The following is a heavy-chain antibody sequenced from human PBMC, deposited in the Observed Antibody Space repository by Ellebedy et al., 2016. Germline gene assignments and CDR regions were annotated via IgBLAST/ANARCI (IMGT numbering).Heavy chain of an antibody. V-gene: IGHV1-8*01. Sequence: ASVKVSCXASGYTFTSYDINWVRQATGQGLEWMGWMNPNSGNTGYAQKFQGRVTMTRNTSISTAYMELSSLRSEDTAVYYCARRAAARPSYYYYYYMDVWGKGTTVTVSS. J-gene: IGHJ6*03. CDR3: ARRAAARPSYYYYYYMDV. D-gene: IGHD6-6*01. CDR2: MNPNSGNT. CDR1: GYTFTSYD.